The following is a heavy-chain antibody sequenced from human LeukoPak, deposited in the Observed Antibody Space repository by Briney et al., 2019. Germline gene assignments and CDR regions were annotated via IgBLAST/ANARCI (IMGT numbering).Heavy chain of an antibody. J-gene: IGHJ3*02. CDR1: GFTFSSYA. D-gene: IGHD5-12*01. V-gene: IGHV3-30*04. Sequence: GGSLRLSCAASGFTFSSYAMHWVRQAPGKGLEWVAVISYDGSNKYYADSVKGRFTISRDNSKNTLYLQMNSLRAEDTAVYYCARGGYSGYDFGYAFDIWGQGTMVTASS. CDR3: ARGGYSGYDFGYAFDI. CDR2: ISYDGSNK.